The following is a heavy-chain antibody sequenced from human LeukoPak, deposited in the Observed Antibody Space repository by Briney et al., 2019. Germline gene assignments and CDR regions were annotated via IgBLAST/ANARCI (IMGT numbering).Heavy chain of an antibody. Sequence: PSETLSLTCTVSGGSVSSYSWSWIRQPPGTGLEGIGYFYYSGSTNYNPSLKSRVTISVDTSKSQFSLNLTSVTAADTAVYYCARTRSQAISAQYFDYWGQGTLVTVSS. CDR2: FYYSGST. CDR1: GGSVSSYS. CDR3: ARTRSQAISAQYFDY. V-gene: IGHV4-59*08. J-gene: IGHJ4*02. D-gene: IGHD2-2*02.